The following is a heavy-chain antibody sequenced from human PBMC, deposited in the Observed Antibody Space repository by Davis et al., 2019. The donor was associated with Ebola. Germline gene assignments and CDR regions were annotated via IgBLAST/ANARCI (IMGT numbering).Heavy chain of an antibody. CDR1: GGTFSSYG. D-gene: IGHD2-15*01. Sequence: SCKASGGTFSSYGMHWVRQAPGKGLEWVAVISYDGSNKYYADSVKGRFTISRDNSKNTLYLQMNSLRAEDTAVYYCARGRGYCSGGTCRNWFDPWGQGTLVTVSS. CDR2: ISYDGSNK. V-gene: IGHV3-30*03. CDR3: ARGRGYCSGGTCRNWFDP. J-gene: IGHJ5*02.